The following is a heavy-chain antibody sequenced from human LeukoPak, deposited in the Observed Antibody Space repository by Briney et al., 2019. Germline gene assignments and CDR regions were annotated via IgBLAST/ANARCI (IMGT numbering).Heavy chain of an antibody. J-gene: IGHJ5*02. D-gene: IGHD6-13*01. V-gene: IGHV3-11*01. CDR1: GFTFSDYY. CDR3: ARGGQQLVRGWFDP. CDR2: ISSSGSTI. Sequence: GGSLRLSCAASGFTFSDYYMSWIRQAPGKGLEWVSYISSSGSTIYYADSVKGRFTISRDNAKNSLYLQMSSLRSEDTAVYYCARGGQQLVRGWFDPWGQGTLVTVSS.